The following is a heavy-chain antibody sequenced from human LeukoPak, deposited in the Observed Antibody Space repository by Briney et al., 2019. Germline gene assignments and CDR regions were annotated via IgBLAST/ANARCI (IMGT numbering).Heavy chain of an antibody. CDR2: ISYDGSNK. CDR3: ARDYLGEIRYYFDY. Sequence: GGSLRLSCAASGFTFSSYAMHWVRQAPGKGLEWVAVISYDGSNKYYADSVKGRFTISRDNSKNTLYLQMNSLRAEDTAVYYCARDYLGEIRYYFDYWGQGTLVTVSS. J-gene: IGHJ4*02. V-gene: IGHV3-30-3*01. CDR1: GFTFSSYA. D-gene: IGHD3-16*01.